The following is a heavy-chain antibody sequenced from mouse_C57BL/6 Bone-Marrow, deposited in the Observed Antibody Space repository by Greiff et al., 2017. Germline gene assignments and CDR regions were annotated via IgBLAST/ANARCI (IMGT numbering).Heavy chain of an antibody. CDR1: GYTFTSYW. D-gene: IGHD4-1*01. CDR2: IHPNSGST. J-gene: IGHJ3*01. V-gene: IGHV1-64*01. CDR3: ARPANWAWFAY. Sequence: QVQLKQSGAELVKPGASVKLSCKASGYTFTSYWMHWVKQRPGQGLEWIGMIHPNSGSTNYNEKFKSKATLTVDKSSSTAYMQLSSLTSEDSAVYYGARPANWAWFAYWGQGTLVTVSA.